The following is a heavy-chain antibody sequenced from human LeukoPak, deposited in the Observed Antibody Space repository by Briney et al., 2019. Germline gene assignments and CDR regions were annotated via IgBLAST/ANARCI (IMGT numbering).Heavy chain of an antibody. CDR3: ASDVLPGSSSWFDYGMDV. Sequence: GGSLRLSCAASGFTFSNAWVSWVRQAPGKGLEWVGRIKSKTDGGTTDYAAPVKGGFTISRDDSKNTLYLQMNSLKTEDTSVYYCASDVLPGSSSWFDYGMDVWGQGTTVTVSS. CDR1: GFTFSNAW. V-gene: IGHV3-15*01. J-gene: IGHJ6*02. D-gene: IGHD6-13*01. CDR2: IKSKTDGGTT.